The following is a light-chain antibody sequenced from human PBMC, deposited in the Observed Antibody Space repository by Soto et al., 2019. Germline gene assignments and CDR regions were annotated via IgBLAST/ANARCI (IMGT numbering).Light chain of an antibody. CDR1: QSVSSY. Sequence: EIVLTQSPATLSLSPGERATLSCRASQSVSSYLAWYQQNPGQAPRLLIYDASNRATGIPARFSGSGSGTDFTLTISSLEPEDFAVYYCQQYSSWLWTFGQGTKVDIK. CDR2: DAS. CDR3: QQYSSWLWT. V-gene: IGKV3-11*01. J-gene: IGKJ1*01.